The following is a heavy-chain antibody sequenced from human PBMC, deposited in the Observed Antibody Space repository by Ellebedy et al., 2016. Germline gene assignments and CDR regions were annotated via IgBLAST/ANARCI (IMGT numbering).Heavy chain of an antibody. D-gene: IGHD6-19*01. J-gene: IGHJ4*02. CDR2: IYYSGST. CDR3: ARFPGYSSGSDY. V-gene: IGHV4-59*01. Sequence: SETLSLTCTVSGGSISSYYWSWIRQPPGKGLEWIGYIYYSGSTNYNPSLKSRVTISVDTSKNQFSLKLSSVTAADTAVYYCARFPGYSSGSDYWGQGTLVTVSS. CDR1: GGSISSYY.